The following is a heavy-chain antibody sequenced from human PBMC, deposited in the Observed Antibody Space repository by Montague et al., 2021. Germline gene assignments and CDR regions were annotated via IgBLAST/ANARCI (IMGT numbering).Heavy chain of an antibody. Sequence: SLRLSCAASGFTFTSYTMNWVRQAPGKGLEWVSYISRDSSATYCADSVKGRFTISRDNAKNSLYLQVNSLRDEDTAVYYCARDQDYAFDHWGQGTLVTVSS. V-gene: IGHV3-48*02. D-gene: IGHD4-17*01. CDR3: ARDQDYAFDH. CDR2: ISRDSSAT. CDR1: GFTFTSYT. J-gene: IGHJ4*02.